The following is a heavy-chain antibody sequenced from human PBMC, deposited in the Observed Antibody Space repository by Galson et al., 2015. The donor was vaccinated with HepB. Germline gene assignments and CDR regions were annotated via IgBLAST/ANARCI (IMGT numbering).Heavy chain of an antibody. J-gene: IGHJ5*02. CDR2: ISSSSSTI. Sequence: SLRLSCAASGFTFSSYSMNWVRQAPGKGLEWVSYISSSSSTIYYADSVKGRFTISRDNAKNSLYLQMNSLRDEDAAVYYCARDQTPRITPPSFWFDPWGQGTLVTVSS. D-gene: IGHD3-10*01. V-gene: IGHV3-48*02. CDR3: ARDQTPRITPPSFWFDP. CDR1: GFTFSSYS.